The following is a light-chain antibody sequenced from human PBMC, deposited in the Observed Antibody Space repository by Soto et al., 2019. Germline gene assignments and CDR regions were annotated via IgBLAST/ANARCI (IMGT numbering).Light chain of an antibody. V-gene: IGKV2-28*01. CDR2: MGY. J-gene: IGKJ1*01. Sequence: EIVMTQSPLSLPVTPGEPASISCRSSQSLLHSNGFNYLDWYLQKPGQSPKLLIYMGYNGASGVPDRYSGSGSGTDFTMRISRVEAEDVGIYYCMQAVQTPWTFGQGTKVEFK. CDR1: QSLLHSNGFNY. CDR3: MQAVQTPWT.